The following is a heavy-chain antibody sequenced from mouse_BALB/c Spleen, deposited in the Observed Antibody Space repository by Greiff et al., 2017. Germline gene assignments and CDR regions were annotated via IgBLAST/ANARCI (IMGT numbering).Heavy chain of an antibody. J-gene: IGHJ2*01. CDR3: TRTTVNYFDY. D-gene: IGHD1-1*01. V-gene: IGHV1S127*01. CDR2: IDPSDSYT. Sequence: VKLQQPGAELVKPGASVKMSCKASGYTFTSYWMHWVKQRPGQGLEWIGVIDPSDSYTSYNQKFKGKATLTVDTSSSTAYMQLSSLTSEDSAVYYCTRTTVNYFDYWGQGTTLTVSS. CDR1: GYTFTSYW.